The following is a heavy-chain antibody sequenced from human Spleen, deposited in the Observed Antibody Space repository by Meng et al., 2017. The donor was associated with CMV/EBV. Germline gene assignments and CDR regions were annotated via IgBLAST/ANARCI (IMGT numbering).Heavy chain of an antibody. J-gene: IGHJ5*02. D-gene: IGHD2-8*01. CDR3: AREWSLALFNWFDP. CDR1: GDSVSRGSFF. Sequence: GSLRLSCTLSGDSVSRGSFFWTWIRQSPGKGLEWLGYIYDNERTSYNPSLKSRLTISLDTSKNQFSLNLSSVTAADTAVYYCAREWSLALFNWFDPWGQGILVTVSS. CDR2: IYDNERT. V-gene: IGHV4-61*01.